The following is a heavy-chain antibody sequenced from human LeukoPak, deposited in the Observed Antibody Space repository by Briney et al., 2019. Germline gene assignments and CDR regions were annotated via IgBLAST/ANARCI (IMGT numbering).Heavy chain of an antibody. CDR1: GGSIRSFY. CDR2: INHSGST. Sequence: SETLSLTCTVSGGSIRSFYWSWIRQPPGKGLEWIGEINHSGSTNYNPSLKSRVTISVDTSKNQFSLKLSSVTAADTAVYYCARGGPYGEGYFDYRGQGTLVTVSS. CDR3: ARGGPYGEGYFDY. V-gene: IGHV4-34*01. J-gene: IGHJ4*02. D-gene: IGHD4-17*01.